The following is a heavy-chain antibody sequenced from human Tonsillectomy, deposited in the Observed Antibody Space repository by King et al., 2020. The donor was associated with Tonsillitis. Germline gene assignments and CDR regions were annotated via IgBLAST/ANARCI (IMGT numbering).Heavy chain of an antibody. CDR1: GFTFSSYE. D-gene: IGHD6-13*01. J-gene: IGHJ3*02. Sequence: VQLVESGGGLVQPGGSLRLSCAASGFTFSSYEMNWVRQAPGKGLEWVSYISSSGTTINYAESVKGRFTISRDNAKNSLYLQMSSLRAEDTAVYYCAREGGSSWSHAFDIWGQGTMVTVSS. CDR2: ISSSGTTI. V-gene: IGHV3-48*03. CDR3: AREGGSSWSHAFDI.